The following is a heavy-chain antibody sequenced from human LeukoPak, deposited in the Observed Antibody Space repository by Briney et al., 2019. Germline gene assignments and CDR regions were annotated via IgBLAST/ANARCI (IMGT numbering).Heavy chain of an antibody. D-gene: IGHD6-19*01. CDR2: IFGSGGSA. V-gene: IGHV3-23*01. Sequence: RPGGSLRLSREASGFTFGSYAMYWVRQAPGKGLEWVAGIFGSGGSAHYADSAKGRFTISRDNSKNTVYLQINSLRAEDTAVYYCGKTTTGYSSGQKPAWPVDYWGQGTLVTVSS. CDR3: GKTTTGYSSGQKPAWPVDY. CDR1: GFTFGSYA. J-gene: IGHJ4*02.